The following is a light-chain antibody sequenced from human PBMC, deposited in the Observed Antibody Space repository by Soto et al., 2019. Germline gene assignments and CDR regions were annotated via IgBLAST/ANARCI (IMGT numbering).Light chain of an antibody. Sequence: DIQMTQSPATMSLSPGDRATLSCRASQSISTRFAWYQQKPGKAPKLLMYKASNLESGVPSRFSGSGSETEFTLTISSLQPDDFAIYYCQHYKSYPWTFGQGTKVDI. CDR1: QSISTR. CDR3: QHYKSYPWT. J-gene: IGKJ1*01. CDR2: KAS. V-gene: IGKV1-5*03.